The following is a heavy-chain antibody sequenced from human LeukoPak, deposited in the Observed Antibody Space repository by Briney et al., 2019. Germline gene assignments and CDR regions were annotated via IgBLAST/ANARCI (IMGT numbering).Heavy chain of an antibody. CDR2: INVNNGDT. J-gene: IGHJ5*02. CDR1: GYSFTGYY. Sequence: GASVKVSCKTSGYSFTGYYMHWVRQAPGQGLEWMEWINVNNGDTNYAQKFQGRVTVTRDTSISTAYMELSRLRSDDTAVYYCARDWDPITGTTRWFDPWGQGTLVTVSS. CDR3: ARDWDPITGTTRWFDP. D-gene: IGHD1-7*01. V-gene: IGHV1-2*02.